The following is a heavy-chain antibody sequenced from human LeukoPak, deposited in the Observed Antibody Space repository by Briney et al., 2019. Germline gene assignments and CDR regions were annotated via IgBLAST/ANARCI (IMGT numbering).Heavy chain of an antibody. J-gene: IGHJ4*02. Sequence: GGSLRLSCAASGFTVSSNYMSWVRQAPGKGLEWVAVIWPDGSNKYYAGSVKGRFTISRDDSKNTLYLQMNSLRAEDSAVYYCARASGSFDYWGQGTLVTVSS. CDR3: ARASGSFDY. D-gene: IGHD1-26*01. V-gene: IGHV3-33*08. CDR1: GFTVSSNY. CDR2: IWPDGSNK.